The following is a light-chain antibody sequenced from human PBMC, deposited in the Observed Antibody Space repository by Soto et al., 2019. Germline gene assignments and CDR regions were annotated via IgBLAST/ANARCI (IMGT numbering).Light chain of an antibody. J-gene: IGKJ1*01. CDR1: QTISSW. CDR2: KAS. Sequence: DIRMTQYPSTLSGSVGDRVTITCRASQTISSWLAWYQQKPGKAPKLLIYKASTLKSGVPSRFSGSGSGTEFTLTISSLQPDDFATYYCQQYNSYSFGQGTKVDI. V-gene: IGKV1-5*03. CDR3: QQYNSYS.